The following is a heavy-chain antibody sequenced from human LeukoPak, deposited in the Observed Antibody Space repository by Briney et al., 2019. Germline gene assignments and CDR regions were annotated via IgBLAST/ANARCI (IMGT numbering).Heavy chain of an antibody. J-gene: IGHJ5*02. CDR2: MNPNSGNT. CDR1: GYTFTNSD. D-gene: IGHD2-15*01. CDR3: ARAAATRGWFDP. Sequence: GASVKVSCKASGYTFTNSDINWVRQATGQGLEWMGWMNPNSGNTGYAQKFQGRVTITRNTSIGTAYMELSSLRSEDTAVYYCARAAATRGWFDPWGQGTLVTVSS. V-gene: IGHV1-8*03.